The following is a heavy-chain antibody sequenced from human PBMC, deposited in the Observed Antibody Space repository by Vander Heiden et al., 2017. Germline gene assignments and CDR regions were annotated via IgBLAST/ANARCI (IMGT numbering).Heavy chain of an antibody. CDR3: ARGTSGHPLVRDSWFDT. J-gene: IGHJ5*02. D-gene: IGHD4-4*01. CDR1: GDSISSGRHS. V-gene: IGHV4-30-2*01. CDR2: MYPNGNT. Sequence: QLQLQASGSGLVKSSETLSLTGAVPGDSISSGRHSWTWIRQPPGKGLGWIGNMYPNGNTNYNPSLRNRVAMSIQTSRNQFSLNMRSVTAADTAVYFCARGTSGHPLVRDSWFDTWGQGTQVTVSS.